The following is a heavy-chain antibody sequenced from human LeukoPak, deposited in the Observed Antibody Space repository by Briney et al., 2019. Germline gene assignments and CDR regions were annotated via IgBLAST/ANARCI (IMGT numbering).Heavy chain of an antibody. D-gene: IGHD3-10*01. CDR3: VRVGSLAFDI. CDR2: IRNKANSYTT. V-gene: IGHV3-72*01. J-gene: IGHJ3*02. Sequence: GGSLRLSCAASGFTFSVYYMSWIRQAPGKGLEWVGRIRNKANSYTTEYAASVKGRFTISRDDSKNSVYLQMDSLKSEDTAVYYCVRVGSLAFDIWGQGTMVTVSS. CDR1: GFTFSVYY.